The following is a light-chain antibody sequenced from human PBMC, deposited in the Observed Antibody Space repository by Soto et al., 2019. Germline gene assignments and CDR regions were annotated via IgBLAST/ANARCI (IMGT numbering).Light chain of an antibody. Sequence: DIQMTQSPSSLSASVGDRVTITCRASQGIRDALGWYQQKPGKAPKRLIYAASSLQSGVPSRFSGSGSGTEFTLTISSLQPEDFATYYFLQHNSYPQTFGQGTQGEIK. CDR2: AAS. CDR1: QGIRDA. CDR3: LQHNSYPQT. J-gene: IGKJ1*01. V-gene: IGKV1-17*01.